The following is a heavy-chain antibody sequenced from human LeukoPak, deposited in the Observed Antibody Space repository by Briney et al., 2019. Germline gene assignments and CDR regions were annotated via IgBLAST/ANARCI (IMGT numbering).Heavy chain of an antibody. D-gene: IGHD1-26*01. CDR2: ISSRSTTI. CDR1: GFTFSGYS. V-gene: IGHV3-48*04. Sequence: GGSLRLSCAASGFTFSGYSMNWVRQAPGKGLEWVSYISSRSTTIHYADSVKGRFTVSRDNAKDSLYLQMNSLRAEDTAVYYCAREPITTTSQEFDYWGQGTLVTVSS. CDR3: AREPITTTSQEFDY. J-gene: IGHJ4*02.